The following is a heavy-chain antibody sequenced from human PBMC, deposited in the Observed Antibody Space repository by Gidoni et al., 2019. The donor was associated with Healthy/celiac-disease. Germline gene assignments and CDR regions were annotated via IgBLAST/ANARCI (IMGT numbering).Heavy chain of an antibody. CDR3: ARVAVAGTGFPDYYFDY. CDR2: IYYSGST. V-gene: IGHV4-59*01. CDR1: GGSISSYY. J-gene: IGHJ4*02. D-gene: IGHD6-19*01. Sequence: QVQLQESGPGLVKPSETLSLTCTVSGGSISSYYWSWIRQPPGKGLEWIGYIYYSGSTNYNPSLKSRVTISVDTSKNQFSLKLSSVTAADTAVYYCARVAVAGTGFPDYYFDYWGQGTLVTVSS.